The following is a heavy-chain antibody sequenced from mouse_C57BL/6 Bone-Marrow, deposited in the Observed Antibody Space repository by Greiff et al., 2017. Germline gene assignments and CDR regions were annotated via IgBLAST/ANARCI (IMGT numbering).Heavy chain of an antibody. CDR3: ARDRITTVMDY. V-gene: IGHV3-6*01. CDR1: GYSITSGYY. D-gene: IGHD1-1*01. CDR2: ISYDGSN. J-gene: IGHJ4*01. Sequence: EVQLVESGPGLVKPSQSLSLTCSVTGYSITSGYYWNWIRQFPGNKLEWMGYISYDGSNNYNPSLKNRISITRDTSKNQFFLKLNSVTTEDTATYYCARDRITTVMDYWGQGTSVTVSS.